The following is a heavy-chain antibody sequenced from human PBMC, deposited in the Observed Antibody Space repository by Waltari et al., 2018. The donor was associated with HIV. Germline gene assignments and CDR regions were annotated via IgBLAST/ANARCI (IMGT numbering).Heavy chain of an antibody. CDR3: ARDIPDYDWSPTYV. CDR2: ISDSGTRK. CDR1: GFRFNAIT. V-gene: IGHV3-21*02. D-gene: IGHD3-9*01. Sequence: VQLLESGGGLVKPGGSLRLACAASGFRFNAITMNWIRQPPGGWLEWVSSISDSGTRKFYADSVKGRFTVSRDNAKNQLFLQITRLRVEDSGVYYCARDIPDYDWSPTYVWGQGTTVTVS. J-gene: IGHJ6*02.